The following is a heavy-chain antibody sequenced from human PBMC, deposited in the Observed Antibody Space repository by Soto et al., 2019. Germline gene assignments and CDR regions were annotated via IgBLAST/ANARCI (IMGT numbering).Heavy chain of an antibody. V-gene: IGHV3-66*01. CDR2: IYSGGST. CDR1: GFTVSSNY. J-gene: IGHJ6*02. Sequence: EVQLVESGGGLVQPGGSLRLSCAASGFTVSSNYMSWVRQAPGKGLEWVSLIYSGGSTYYADSVKCRFTISRDNSKNTLYLQMNSLRAEDTAVYYCARVRTSLGDDVCGQGTTVTVSS. CDR3: ARVRTSLGDDV. D-gene: IGHD3-10*01.